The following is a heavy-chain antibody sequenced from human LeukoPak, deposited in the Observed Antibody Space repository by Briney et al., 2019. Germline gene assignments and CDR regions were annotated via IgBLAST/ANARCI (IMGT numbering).Heavy chain of an antibody. D-gene: IGHD2-8*01. V-gene: IGHV3-30*02. CDR3: VKDKGNNGGNFYYFDN. J-gene: IGHJ4*02. Sequence: GGSLRLSCAASGFTFSSYVMHWVRQAPGKGLEWVAFIRYDGSNKYYADSVKGRFTISRDNSKNTLFLQINTLRAEDTAVYYCVKDKGNNGGNFYYFDNWGQGTLVTVSS. CDR2: IRYDGSNK. CDR1: GFTFSSYV.